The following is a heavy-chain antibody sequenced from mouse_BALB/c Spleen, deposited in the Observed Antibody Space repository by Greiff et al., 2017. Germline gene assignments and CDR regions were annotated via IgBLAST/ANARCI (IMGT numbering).Heavy chain of an antibody. CDR1: GYSFTSYW. D-gene: IGHD1-1*01. CDR3: ARWGRYGSADYYAVDY. J-gene: IGHJ4*01. Sequence: VQLQQSGTVLARPGASVKMSCKASGYSFTSYWMHWVKQRPGQGLEWIGAIYPGNSDTSYNQKFKGKAKLTAVTSASTAYMELSSLTNEDSAVYDCARWGRYGSADYYAVDYWGEGTSVTVSA. V-gene: IGHV1-5*01. CDR2: IYPGNSDT.